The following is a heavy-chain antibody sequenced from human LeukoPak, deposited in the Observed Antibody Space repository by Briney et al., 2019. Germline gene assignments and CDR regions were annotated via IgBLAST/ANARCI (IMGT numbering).Heavy chain of an antibody. CDR3: ASGTAADF. CDR1: GNPFSDYY. Sequence: GGPRRLPCVVSGNPFSDYYMNWIRQAPGKGLEWISYISSSSSYTDYADSVKGRFTIYRDNAKSALYLHLNSLRLEDTAVYYSASGTAADFWGQAPLVTVSS. J-gene: IGHJ4*02. CDR2: ISSSSSYT. V-gene: IGHV3-11*03. D-gene: IGHD1-26*01.